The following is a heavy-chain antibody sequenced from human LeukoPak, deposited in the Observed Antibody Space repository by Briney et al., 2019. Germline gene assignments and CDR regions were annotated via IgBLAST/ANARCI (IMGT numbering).Heavy chain of an antibody. J-gene: IGHJ6*02. CDR1: GFTFSSYA. Sequence: GGSLRPSCAASGFTFSSYAMHWVRQAPGKGLEWVAVISYDGSNKYYADSVKGRFTISRDNSKNTLYLQMNSLRAEDTAVYYCARDGLIAVAAYPYGMDVWGQGATVTVSS. D-gene: IGHD6-19*01. CDR3: ARDGLIAVAAYPYGMDV. CDR2: ISYDGSNK. V-gene: IGHV3-30-3*01.